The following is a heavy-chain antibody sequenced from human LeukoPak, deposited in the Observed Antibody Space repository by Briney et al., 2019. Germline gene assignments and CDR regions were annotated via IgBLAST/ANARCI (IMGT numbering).Heavy chain of an antibody. CDR3: ARGLPAYTGYDRAGC. CDR2: IAYDRSNT. J-gene: IGHJ4*02. V-gene: IGHV3-30*04. CDR1: GFTFSYYA. D-gene: IGHD5-12*01. Sequence: GGSLRLSCAASGFTFSYYAMHWVRQAPGKGLEWVALIAYDRSNTYYADSVKGRFTISRDNSKTTLYLQMNSLTPEDTAVYYCARGLPAYTGYDRAGCWGQGTLVTVSS.